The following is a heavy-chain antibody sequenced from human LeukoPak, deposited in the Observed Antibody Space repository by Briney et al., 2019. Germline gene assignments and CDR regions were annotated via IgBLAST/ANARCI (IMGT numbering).Heavy chain of an antibody. J-gene: IGHJ3*02. CDR1: GGSFSGYY. CDR3: ARESPRITIFGVVINNHDAFDI. CDR2: INHSGST. D-gene: IGHD3-3*01. V-gene: IGHV4-34*01. Sequence: SETLSLTCAVYGGSFSGYYWSWIRQPPGKGLEWIGEINHSGSTNYNPSLKSRVTISVDTPKNQFSLKLSSVTAADTAVYYCARESPRITIFGVVINNHDAFDIWGQGTMVTVSS.